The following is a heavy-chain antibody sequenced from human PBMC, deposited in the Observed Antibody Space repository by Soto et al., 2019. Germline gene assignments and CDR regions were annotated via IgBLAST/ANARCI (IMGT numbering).Heavy chain of an antibody. CDR2: INAGNGNT. Sequence: ASVKVSCKASGYTFTSYAMHWVRQAPGQRLEWMGRINAGNGNTKYSQKFQGRVTITRDTSASTAYMELSSLRSEDTAVYYCARVARYCLGMDAWGQGTTVTVSS. CDR3: ARVARYCLGMDA. J-gene: IGHJ6*02. D-gene: IGHD6-6*01. CDR1: GYTFTSYA. V-gene: IGHV1-3*01.